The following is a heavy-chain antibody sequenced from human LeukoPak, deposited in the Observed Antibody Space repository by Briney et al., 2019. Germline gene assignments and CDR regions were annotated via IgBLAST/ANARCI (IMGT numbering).Heavy chain of an antibody. D-gene: IGHD6-19*01. CDR1: GYTLTELS. V-gene: IGHV3-30*04. CDR3: ARDRSRYSSGWYQFDY. Sequence: SGYTLTELSMHWVRQAPGKGLEWVAVISYDGSNKYYADSVKGRFTISRDISKNTLYLQINSLRAEDTAVYYCARDRSRYSSGWYQFDYWGQGTLVTVSS. J-gene: IGHJ4*02. CDR2: ISYDGSNK.